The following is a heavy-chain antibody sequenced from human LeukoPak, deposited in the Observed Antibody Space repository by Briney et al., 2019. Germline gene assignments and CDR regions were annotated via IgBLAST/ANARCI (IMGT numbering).Heavy chain of an antibody. CDR1: GGSIISYY. Sequence: KPSETLSLTCTVSGGSIISYYWSWIRQPPGKGVEWIGYIYYSGSTNYNPSLKSRVTLSVDTSKNQFSLKLRSVTAADTAVYYCARWPFRDGFMTFDSWGQGTLVTVSS. J-gene: IGHJ4*02. CDR3: ARWPFRDGFMTFDS. D-gene: IGHD5-24*01. CDR2: IYYSGST. V-gene: IGHV4-59*01.